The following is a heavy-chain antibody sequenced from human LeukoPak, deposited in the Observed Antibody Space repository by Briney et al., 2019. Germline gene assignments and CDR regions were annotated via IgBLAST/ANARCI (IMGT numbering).Heavy chain of an antibody. CDR1: GGTFSSYA. J-gene: IGHJ4*02. V-gene: IGHV1-69*05. D-gene: IGHD3-22*01. CDR3: ARGPYYDSSGLDY. Sequence: PEASVRVSCKASGGTFSSYAISWVRQAPGQGLEWMGGIIPIFGTANYAQKFQGRVTITTDESTSTAYMELSSLRSEDTAVYYCARGPYYDSSGLDYWGQGTLVTVSS. CDR2: IIPIFGTA.